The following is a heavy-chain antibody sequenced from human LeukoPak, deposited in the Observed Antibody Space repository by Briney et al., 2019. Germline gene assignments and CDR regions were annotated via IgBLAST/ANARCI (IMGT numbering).Heavy chain of an antibody. Sequence: GGSLTLSCAASGFTFSSRWMTWVRQAPGKGLEWVANIKQDGSEKFYVDSVKGRFTISRDNAKNSLYLQMNSLRTEDTAVYYCARDGPLDCWGQGTLVTVSS. CDR2: IKQDGSEK. V-gene: IGHV3-7*04. CDR1: GFTFSSRW. CDR3: ARDGPLDC. J-gene: IGHJ4*02.